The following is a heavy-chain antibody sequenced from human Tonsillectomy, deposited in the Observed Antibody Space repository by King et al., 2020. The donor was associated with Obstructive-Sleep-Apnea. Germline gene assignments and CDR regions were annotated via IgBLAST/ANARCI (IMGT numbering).Heavy chain of an antibody. CDR3: ARGATPQYDYHGMDV. V-gene: IGHV3-11*06. CDR2: ISSSSSYT. Sequence: VQLVESGGGLAKPGGSLRLTCAASGFIFSDEYMTWIRQTPGKGLDWVSYISSSSSYTNYAHSVRGRFTISRDNAKNSLYLQMNSLRVEDTAVYYCARGATPQYDYHGMDVWGHGTTVTVSS. CDR1: GFIFSDEY. J-gene: IGHJ6*02. D-gene: IGHD5-12*01.